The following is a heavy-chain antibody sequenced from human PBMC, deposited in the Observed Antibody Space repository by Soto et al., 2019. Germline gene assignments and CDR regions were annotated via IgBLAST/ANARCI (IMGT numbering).Heavy chain of an antibody. CDR1: GFSFDYCD. CDR3: ARWNWQQLGFDY. Sequence: SSLRLSCAAPGFSFDYCDMHWVLRAPGMVLEWVTGISRNSGTIGYSESVKGRFTIAREDGKNSLYRRMNSLRDENTAVYYCARWNWQQLGFDYWGQGTLVTVSS. V-gene: IGHV3-9*01. J-gene: IGHJ4*02. D-gene: IGHD6-13*01. CDR2: ISRNSGTI.